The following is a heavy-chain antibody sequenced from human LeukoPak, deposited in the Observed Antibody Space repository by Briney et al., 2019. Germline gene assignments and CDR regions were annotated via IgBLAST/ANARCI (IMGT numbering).Heavy chain of an antibody. CDR3: ARSRAFDY. J-gene: IGHJ4*02. V-gene: IGHV4-34*01. Sequence: PSETLSLTCAVYGGSFSGHYWSWIRQPPGKGLEWIGEINHSGSTNYNPSLKSRVTISVDTSKNQFSLKLSSVTAADTAVYYCARSRAFDYWGQGTLVTVSS. CDR2: INHSGST. CDR1: GGSFSGHY.